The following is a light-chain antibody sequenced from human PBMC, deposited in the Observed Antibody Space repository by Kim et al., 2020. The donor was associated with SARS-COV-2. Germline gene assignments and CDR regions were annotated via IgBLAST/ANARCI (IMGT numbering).Light chain of an antibody. CDR3: QQYNSYLLT. Sequence: DIHMTQSHSTLSASVGDRVTITCRASQSISSWLAWYQQKPGKAPKLLIYKASSLESGVPSRFSGSGSGTEFTLTSSSLQPDDFATYYCQQYNSYLLTFGGGTKVDIK. J-gene: IGKJ4*01. CDR2: KAS. CDR1: QSISSW. V-gene: IGKV1-5*03.